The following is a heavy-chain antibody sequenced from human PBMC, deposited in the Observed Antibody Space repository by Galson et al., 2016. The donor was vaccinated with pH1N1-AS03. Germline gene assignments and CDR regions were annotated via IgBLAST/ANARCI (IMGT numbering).Heavy chain of an antibody. CDR3: VRDYWGSWI. CDR1: GFTFSTYG. D-gene: IGHD7-27*01. V-gene: IGHV3-74*01. J-gene: IGHJ4*02. Sequence: SLRLACATSGFTFSTYGMHRAPQVPRKGHVRVPSSTSYGSTTIDAEHVKGRFTISRDNATSTLYLQMNSLTDDDTAVYYCVRDYWGSWIWGQGTLVTV. CDR2: STSYGSTT.